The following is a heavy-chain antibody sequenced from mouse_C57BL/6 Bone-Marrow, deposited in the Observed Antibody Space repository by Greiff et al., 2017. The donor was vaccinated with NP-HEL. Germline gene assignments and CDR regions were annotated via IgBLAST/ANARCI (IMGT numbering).Heavy chain of an antibody. Sequence: EVQLVESGGGLVKPGGSLKLSCAASGFTFSSYTMSWVRQTPEKRLEWVATISGGGGNTYYPDSVKGRFTISRDNAKNTLYLQMSNLRSEDTALYYCARQDWFAYWGQGTLVTVSA. V-gene: IGHV5-9*01. J-gene: IGHJ3*01. CDR2: ISGGGGNT. CDR1: GFTFSSYT. CDR3: ARQDWFAY.